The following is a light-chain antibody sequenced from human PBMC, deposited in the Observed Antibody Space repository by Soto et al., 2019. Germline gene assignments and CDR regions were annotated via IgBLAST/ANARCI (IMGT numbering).Light chain of an antibody. CDR1: NNDVDTYNF. CDR3: SSYIGSNNLA. V-gene: IGLV2-8*01. CDR2: EVT. Sequence: QSALTQPASVSGSPGQSVTISCTGGNNDVDTYNFVSWYQQHPGKAPKLIIYEVTKRPSGVPDRFSGSRSANTASLTVSGLQDEDEADYFCSSYIGSNNLAFGGGTKLTVL. J-gene: IGLJ2*01.